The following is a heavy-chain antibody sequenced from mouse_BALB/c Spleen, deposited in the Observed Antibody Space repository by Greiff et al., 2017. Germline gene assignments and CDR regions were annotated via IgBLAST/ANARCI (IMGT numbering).Heavy chain of an antibody. CDR2: IDPANGNT. D-gene: IGHD2-14*01. Sequence: EVKLQESGAELVKPGASVKLSCTASGFNIKDTYMHWVKQRPEQGLEWIGRIDPANGNTKYDPKFQGKATITADTSSNTAYLQLSSLTSEDTAVYYCARWYDWYFDVWGAGTTVTVSS. CDR1: GFNIKDTY. V-gene: IGHV14-3*02. CDR3: ARWYDWYFDV. J-gene: IGHJ1*01.